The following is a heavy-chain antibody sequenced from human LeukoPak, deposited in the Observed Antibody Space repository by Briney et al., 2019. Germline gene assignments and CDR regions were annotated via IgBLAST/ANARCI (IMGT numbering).Heavy chain of an antibody. V-gene: IGHV1-24*01. J-gene: IGHJ4*02. CDR3: ATEVEMATIYPRDPGTFDY. CDR2: FDPEDGET. Sequence: GASVKVSCEVSGYTLTELSMHWVRQAPGKGLEWMGGFDPEDGETIYAQKFQGRVTMTEDTSTDTAYMELSSLRSEDTAVYYCATEVEMATIYPRDPGTFDYWGQGTLVTVSS. CDR1: GYTLTELS. D-gene: IGHD5-24*01.